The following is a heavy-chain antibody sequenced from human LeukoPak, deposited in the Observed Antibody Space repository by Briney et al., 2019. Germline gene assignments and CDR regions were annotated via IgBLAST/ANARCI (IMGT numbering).Heavy chain of an antibody. V-gene: IGHV1-69*04. Sequence: GSSVKVSCKASGGTFSSYAISWVRQAPGQGLEWMGRIIPILGIANYAQKFQGRVTITADKSTSTAYMELSSPRSEDTAVYYCARELLVGCSGGSCYSNDYWGQGTLVTVSS. CDR2: IIPILGIA. D-gene: IGHD2-15*01. CDR1: GGTFSSYA. J-gene: IGHJ4*02. CDR3: ARELLVGCSGGSCYSNDY.